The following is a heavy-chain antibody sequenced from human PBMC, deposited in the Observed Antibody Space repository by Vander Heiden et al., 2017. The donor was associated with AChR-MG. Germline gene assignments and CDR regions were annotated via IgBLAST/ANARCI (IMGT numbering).Heavy chain of an antibody. D-gene: IGHD6-19*01. CDR2: IYSGGST. V-gene: IGHV3-66*01. CDR1: GFTVSSNY. CDR3: ARVFNSPNSSGWYGSEGGAYDFDY. Sequence: EVQLVESGGGLVQPGGSLRLSCAASGFTVSSNYMSWVRQAPGKGLEWVSGIYSGGSTYYADSVKGRFTISRDNSKNTLYLQMNSLRAEDTAVYYCARVFNSPNSSGWYGSEGGAYDFDYWGQGTLVTVSS. J-gene: IGHJ4*02.